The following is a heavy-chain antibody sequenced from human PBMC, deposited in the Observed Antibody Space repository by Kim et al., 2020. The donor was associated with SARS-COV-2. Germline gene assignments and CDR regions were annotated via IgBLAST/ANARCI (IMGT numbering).Heavy chain of an antibody. Sequence: GGSLRLSCAASGFTFRSNWMNWVRQAPGKGLEWVANIKPDGSEKYYVDSVKGRFTISKDHAMDSLYLQLNSLRVEDTAVYYCTSVSLGDNRGYWGQGTL. V-gene: IGHV3-7*01. D-gene: IGHD3-16*01. CDR3: TSVSLGDNRGY. CDR1: GFTFRSNW. J-gene: IGHJ4*02. CDR2: IKPDGSEK.